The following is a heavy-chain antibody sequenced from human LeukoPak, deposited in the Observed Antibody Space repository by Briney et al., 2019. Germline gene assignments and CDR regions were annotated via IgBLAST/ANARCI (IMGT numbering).Heavy chain of an antibody. J-gene: IGHJ5*02. CDR3: ARVQDTVTHVRGRTNNWFDP. CDR2: IIPIFGTA. CDR1: GGTFSSYA. D-gene: IGHD4-17*01. V-gene: IGHV1-69*05. Sequence: SVKVSCKASGGTFSSYAISWVRQAPGQGLEWMGRIIPIFGTANYAQKFQGRVTITTDESTSTAYMELSSLRSEDTAVYYCARVQDTVTHVRGRTNNWFDPWGQGALVTVSS.